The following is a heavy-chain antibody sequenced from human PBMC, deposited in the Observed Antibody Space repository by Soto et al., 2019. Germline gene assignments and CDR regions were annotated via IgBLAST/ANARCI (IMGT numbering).Heavy chain of an antibody. CDR2: ISGSGGST. J-gene: IGHJ4*02. V-gene: IGHV3-23*01. CDR3: AKGSSGWPRTGFDY. D-gene: IGHD6-19*01. Sequence: EVQLLESGGGLVQPGGSLRLSYAASGFTFSSYAMSWVRQAPGKGLEWVSAISGSGGSTYYADSVKGRFTISRDNSNNTLYLQMNSLRAEDTAVYYCAKGSSGWPRTGFDYWGQGTLVTVSS. CDR1: GFTFSSYA.